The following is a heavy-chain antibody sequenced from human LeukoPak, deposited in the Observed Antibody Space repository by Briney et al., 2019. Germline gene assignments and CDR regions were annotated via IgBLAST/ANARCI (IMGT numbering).Heavy chain of an antibody. CDR3: ARDYPDYSNFLDY. V-gene: IGHV1-18*01. J-gene: IGHJ4*02. Sequence: ASVKVSCKASGYTFTSYDIDWVRQATGQGLEWMGWISAYNGNTNYAQKLQGRVTMTTDTSTSTAYMELRSLRSDDTAVYYCARDYPDYSNFLDYWGQGTLVTVSS. D-gene: IGHD4-4*01. CDR1: GYTFTSYD. CDR2: ISAYNGNT.